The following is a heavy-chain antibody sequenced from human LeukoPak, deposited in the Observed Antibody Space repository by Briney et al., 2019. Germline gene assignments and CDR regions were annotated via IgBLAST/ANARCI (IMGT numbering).Heavy chain of an antibody. CDR3: AKVTRRTAVVLYYFDY. J-gene: IGHJ4*02. CDR2: ISGSGGST. V-gene: IGHV3-23*01. D-gene: IGHD6-19*01. CDR1: GFTFSSYA. Sequence: GGSLRLSCAASGFTFSSYAMSWVRQAPGKELEWVSAISGSGGSTYCADSVKGRFTISRDNSKNTLYLQMNSLRAEDTAVYYCAKVTRRTAVVLYYFDYWGQGTLVTVSS.